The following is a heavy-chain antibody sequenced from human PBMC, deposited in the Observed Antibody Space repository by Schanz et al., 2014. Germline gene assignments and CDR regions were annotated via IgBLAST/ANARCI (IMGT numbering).Heavy chain of an antibody. CDR2: NNHSGST. CDR3: AMGATILDY. J-gene: IGHJ4*02. Sequence: QVQLQESGPGLLKPSETLSLTCAVYGGSFTGYYWSWIRQPPGKGLEWIGENNHSGSTKYSPSLKSRVTISGDTSKNQFSLRLSSVTAADTAVYYCAMGATILDYWGQGTLVTVSS. D-gene: IGHD1-26*01. V-gene: IGHV4-34*01. CDR1: GGSFTGYY.